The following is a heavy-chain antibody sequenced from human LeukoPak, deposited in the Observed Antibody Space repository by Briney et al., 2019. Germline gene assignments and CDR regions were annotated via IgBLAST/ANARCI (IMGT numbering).Heavy chain of an antibody. Sequence: SETLSLTCTVSGGSISSSSYYWGWIRHPPGKGLEWIGTIYYSGSTYYNPSLKSRVTISVDTSKNQFSLKLSSVTAADTAVYYCAKTGKYSSGWTNWFDPWGQGTLVTVSS. CDR3: AKTGKYSSGWTNWFDP. V-gene: IGHV4-39*01. D-gene: IGHD6-19*01. J-gene: IGHJ5*02. CDR2: IYYSGST. CDR1: GGSISSSSYY.